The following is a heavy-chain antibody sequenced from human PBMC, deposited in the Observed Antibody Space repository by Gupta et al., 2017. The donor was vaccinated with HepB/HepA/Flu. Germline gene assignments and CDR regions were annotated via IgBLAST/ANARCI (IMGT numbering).Heavy chain of an antibody. CDR2: ISWNSGSI. V-gene: IGHV3-9*01. CDR3: AKSVFSYSSGWVDY. CDR1: GFTFDDYA. J-gene: IGHJ4*02. Sequence: EVQLVESGGGLVQPGRSLRLSCAASGFTFDDYAMHWVRQAPGKGLEWVSGISWNSGSIGYADSVKGRFTISRDNAKNSLYLQMNSLRAEDTALYYCAKSVFSYSSGWVDYWGQGTLVTVSS. D-gene: IGHD6-19*01.